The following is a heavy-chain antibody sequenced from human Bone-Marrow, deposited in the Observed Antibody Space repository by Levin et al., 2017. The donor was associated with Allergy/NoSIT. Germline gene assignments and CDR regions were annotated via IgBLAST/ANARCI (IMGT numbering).Heavy chain of an antibody. Sequence: GGSLRLSCAASGFRFQDYAMHWVRQAPGKGLEWVSLISWDGIKTYYADSVKGRFTVSRDNNKNSLYLQMNGLRAEDTALYYCAKDFRPSTINTYFFYYMDVWGKGTTVTVSS. CDR1: GFRFQDYA. D-gene: IGHD5/OR15-5a*01. CDR2: ISWDGIKT. J-gene: IGHJ6*03. V-gene: IGHV3-43D*04. CDR3: AKDFRPSTINTYFFYYMDV.